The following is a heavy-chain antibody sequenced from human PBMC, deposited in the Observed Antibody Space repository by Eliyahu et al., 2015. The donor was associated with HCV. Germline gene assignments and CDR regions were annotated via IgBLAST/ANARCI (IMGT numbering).Heavy chain of an antibody. D-gene: IGHD5-24*01. CDR2: ISASSGSI. Sequence: EVXLVESGGGLVQPGGSLRLSXAXSGFTXTTYSMNWVRQAPGKGLEWVSYISASSGSIYYADSVKGRFTISRDNAKNSLYLQMNSLRAEDTAVYYCARADDYTNPNFDYWGQGTLVTVSS. V-gene: IGHV3-48*01. CDR3: ARADDYTNPNFDY. J-gene: IGHJ4*02. CDR1: GFTXTTYS.